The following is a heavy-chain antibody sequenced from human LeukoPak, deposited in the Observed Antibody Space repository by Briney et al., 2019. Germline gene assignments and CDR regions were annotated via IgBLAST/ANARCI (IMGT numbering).Heavy chain of an antibody. D-gene: IGHD3-16*01. CDR2: ISSSSTYI. J-gene: IGHJ4*02. CDR1: EFSFSGYS. CDR3: ARRGSKTYDFDF. Sequence: GGSLRLSCEASEFSFSGYSMNWVRQAPGERPEWVSSISSSSTYIYYADSVKGRFTISRDNSKNTLSLQMDSLRAEDTAIYYCARRGSKTYDFDFWGQGTLVTVSS. V-gene: IGHV3-21*01.